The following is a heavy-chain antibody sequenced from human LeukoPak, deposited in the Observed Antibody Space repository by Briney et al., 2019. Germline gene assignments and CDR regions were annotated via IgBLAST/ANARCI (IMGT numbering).Heavy chain of an antibody. Sequence: GGSLRLSCAASGFTFSSYAMNWVCQAPGKGLEWVSAISGSGGSTYYADSVKGRFTISRDNSRNTLYLQMNSLRVEDTAIYYCAKGLRDYYYYYYMDVWGKGTTVTVSS. J-gene: IGHJ6*03. CDR1: GFTFSSYA. CDR2: ISGSGGST. CDR3: AKGLRDYYYYYYMDV. V-gene: IGHV3-23*01.